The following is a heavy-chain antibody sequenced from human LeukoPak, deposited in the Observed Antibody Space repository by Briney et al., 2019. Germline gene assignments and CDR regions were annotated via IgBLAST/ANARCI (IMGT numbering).Heavy chain of an antibody. D-gene: IGHD4-23*01. CDR2: IHYSGTA. CDR1: DGSISSHY. V-gene: IGHV4-59*11. J-gene: IGHJ6*03. CDR3: ARGNRGNSLGYYYYYMDV. Sequence: SETLSLTCTLSDGSISSHYWSWIRHLPGEGLEWIAYIHYSGTADYNPSLKSRVSISVDTSKNQFSLKLSSVTAADTAVYYCARGNRGNSLGYYYYYMDVWGKGTTVTVSS.